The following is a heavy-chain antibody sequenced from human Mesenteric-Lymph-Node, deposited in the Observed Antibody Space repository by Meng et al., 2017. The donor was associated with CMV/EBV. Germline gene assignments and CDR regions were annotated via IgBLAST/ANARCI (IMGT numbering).Heavy chain of an antibody. D-gene: IGHD2-2*01. CDR2: ISSSSSTI. CDR3: ARGQLLSDYYYYGMDV. J-gene: IGHJ6*02. Sequence: GESLKISCAASGFTFSSYSMNWFRQAPGRGLGWVSYISSSSSTIYYADSVKGRFTISRDNAKNSLYLQMNSLRAEDTAVYYCARGQLLSDYYYYGMDVWGQGTTVTVSS. V-gene: IGHV3-48*04. CDR1: GFTFSSYS.